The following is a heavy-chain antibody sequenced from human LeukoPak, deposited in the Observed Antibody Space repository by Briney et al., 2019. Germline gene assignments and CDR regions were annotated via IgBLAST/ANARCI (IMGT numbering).Heavy chain of an antibody. CDR3: ASYRVGATLHY. CDR1: GFTFSSYS. V-gene: IGHV3-21*04. J-gene: IGHJ4*02. D-gene: IGHD1-26*01. Sequence: GGSLRLSCAASGFTFSSYSMNWLRQAPGKGLEWVSSISSSSSYIYYADSVKGRFTISRDNAKNSLYLQMNSLRAEDTAVYYCASYRVGATLHYWGQGTLVTVSS. CDR2: ISSSSSYI.